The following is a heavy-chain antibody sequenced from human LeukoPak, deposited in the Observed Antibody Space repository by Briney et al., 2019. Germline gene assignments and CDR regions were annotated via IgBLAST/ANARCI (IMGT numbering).Heavy chain of an antibody. J-gene: IGHJ5*02. CDR1: GYTFTGYY. CDR2: INPNSGGT. Sequence: ASVKVSCKASGYTFTGYYMHWVRQAPGQGLEWMGWINPNSGGTNYAQKFQGRVTMTRDTSISTAYMELRSLRSDDTAVYYCAGDYCSSTSCFGAHWFDPWGQGTLVTVSS. CDR3: AGDYCSSTSCFGAHWFDP. D-gene: IGHD2-2*01. V-gene: IGHV1-2*02.